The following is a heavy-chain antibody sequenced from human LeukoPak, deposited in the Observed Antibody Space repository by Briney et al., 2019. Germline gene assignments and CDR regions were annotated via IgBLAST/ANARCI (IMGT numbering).Heavy chain of an antibody. CDR1: GFTFSSYT. V-gene: IGHV3-53*01. J-gene: IGHJ4*02. CDR2: IYSGGST. CDR3: ARDTGTYGYYFDY. Sequence: GGSLRLSCAASGFTFSSYTFNWVRQAPGKGLEWVSVIYSGGSTYYADSVKGRFTISRDNSKNTLYLQMNSLRAEDTAVYYCARDTGTYGYYFDYWGQGTLVTVSS. D-gene: IGHD1-14*01.